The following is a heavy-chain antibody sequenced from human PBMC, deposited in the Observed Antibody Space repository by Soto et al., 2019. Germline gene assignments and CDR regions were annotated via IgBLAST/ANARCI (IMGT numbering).Heavy chain of an antibody. J-gene: IGHJ4*02. CDR2: IWYDGSTK. CDR1: GFMFRSYA. V-gene: IGHV3-33*01. CDR3: ARESEDLTSNFDY. Sequence: GGSLRLSCAASGFMFRSYAMHWVRQAPGRGLEWVAGIWYDGSTKYYGDSVKGRYSISRDNSKNMLDLQMNSLRAEDTAVYYCARESEDLTSNFDYWGQGTLVTVSS.